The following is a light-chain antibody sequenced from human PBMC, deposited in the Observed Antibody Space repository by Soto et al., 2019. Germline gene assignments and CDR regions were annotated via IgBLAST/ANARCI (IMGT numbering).Light chain of an antibody. CDR1: QSVSKSY. Sequence: EIVLTQSPGTLSLSPGERATLSCRASQSVSKSYLAWYQQKPGQAPSLLIYEASSRGAGIPDRFSGSGSGTDFTLTISRLEPEDFAVYYCQQYGSSPRTFGQGTKVEIK. CDR3: QQYGSSPRT. J-gene: IGKJ1*01. CDR2: EAS. V-gene: IGKV3-20*01.